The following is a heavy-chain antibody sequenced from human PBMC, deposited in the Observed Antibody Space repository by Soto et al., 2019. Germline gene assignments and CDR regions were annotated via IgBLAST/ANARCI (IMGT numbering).Heavy chain of an antibody. CDR1: GFTFSSYG. D-gene: IGHD6-6*01. CDR3: ARDTSQYSSSSPYYYYYYGMDV. Sequence: GGSLRLSCAASGFTFSSYGMHWVRQAPGKGLEWVAVIWYDGSNKYYADSVKGRFTISRDNSKNTLYLQMNSLRAEDTAVYYCARDTSQYSSSSPYYYYYYGMDVRGQGTTVTVSS. J-gene: IGHJ6*02. CDR2: IWYDGSNK. V-gene: IGHV3-33*01.